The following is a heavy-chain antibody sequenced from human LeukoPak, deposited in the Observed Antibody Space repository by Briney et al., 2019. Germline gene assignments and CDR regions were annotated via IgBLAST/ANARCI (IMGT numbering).Heavy chain of an antibody. Sequence: PGGSLRPSCAASGFTFSSYSMNWVRQAPGKGLEWVSSISSSSSYIYYADSVKGRFTISRDNAKNSLYLQMNSLRAEDTAVYYCARIAARDGYFDYWGQGTLVTVSS. CDR3: ARIAARDGYFDY. CDR1: GFTFSSYS. D-gene: IGHD6-6*01. J-gene: IGHJ4*02. CDR2: ISSSSSYI. V-gene: IGHV3-21*01.